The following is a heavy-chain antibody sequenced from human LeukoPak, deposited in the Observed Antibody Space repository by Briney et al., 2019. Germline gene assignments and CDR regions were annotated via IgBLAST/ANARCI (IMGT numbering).Heavy chain of an antibody. Sequence: GASVKVSCKVSGYTLTELSMHWVRQAPGKGLEWMGGFDPEDGETIYAQKFQGRVTMTEDTSTDTAYMELGSLRSEDTAVYYCATVELGSGWYSLNWGQGTLVTVSS. J-gene: IGHJ4*02. CDR1: GYTLTELS. V-gene: IGHV1-24*01. CDR2: FDPEDGET. D-gene: IGHD6-19*01. CDR3: ATVELGSGWYSLN.